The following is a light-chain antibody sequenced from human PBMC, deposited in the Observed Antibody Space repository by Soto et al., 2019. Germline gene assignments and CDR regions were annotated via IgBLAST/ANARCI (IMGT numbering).Light chain of an antibody. Sequence: EIAMTQSPVTLSVSPGERATLSCRASQSVRSNLAWYQQKPGQAPRLLIYGASSRATGIPDRFSGSGSGTDFTLTISSLQSEDFALYYCQHYNNWPPAWTFGQGTKVDIK. CDR3: QHYNNWPPAWT. CDR2: GAS. V-gene: IGKV3D-15*01. J-gene: IGKJ1*01. CDR1: QSVRSN.